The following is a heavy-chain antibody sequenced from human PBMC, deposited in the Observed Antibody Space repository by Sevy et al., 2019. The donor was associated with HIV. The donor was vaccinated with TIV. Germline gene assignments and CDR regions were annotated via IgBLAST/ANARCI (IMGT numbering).Heavy chain of an antibody. CDR3: ARRLLRGAFDI. V-gene: IGHV4-59*01. CDR2: IHYSGST. J-gene: IGHJ3*02. Sequence: SETLSLTCTVSGGSISSYYWSWIRQPPGKGLEWIGYIHYSGSTNYNPSLKSRVTISVDTSKNQFSLKLSSVTAADTAVYYCARRLLRGAFDIWGQGTMVTVSS. CDR1: GGSISSYY. D-gene: IGHD2-15*01.